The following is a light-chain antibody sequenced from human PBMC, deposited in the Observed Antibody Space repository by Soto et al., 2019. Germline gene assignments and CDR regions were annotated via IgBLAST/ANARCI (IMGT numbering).Light chain of an antibody. V-gene: IGKV4-1*01. J-gene: IGKJ2*01. CDR1: QSVLYSSNNKNY. CDR3: QQYYDTPYT. CDR2: WAS. Sequence: DIVMTQSPDSLALSLFERATINCKSSQSVLYSSNNKNYLSWYQQKPGQPPKLLMYWASTRESGVPDRFSGSGSGPDFTLTISSLQAEEVAVYYCQQYYDTPYTFGQGTKLEIK.